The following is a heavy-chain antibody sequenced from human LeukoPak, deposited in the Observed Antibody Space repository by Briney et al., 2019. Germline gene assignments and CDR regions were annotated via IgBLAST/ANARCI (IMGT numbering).Heavy chain of an antibody. V-gene: IGHV1-18*01. D-gene: IGHD3-22*01. CDR1: GYTFTHYG. CDR3: PRGAPPRRSYDSSGYYSYSFDY. Sequence: ASVNVSCQASGYTFTHYGRIWVRQAPGHGLEWLGWISTYNGHTKYTQKLHSTVTMTPDTPTSTPYLELTRLRSADPAVPPCPRGAPPRRSYDSSGYYSYSFDYWGEGTL. CDR2: ISTYNGHT. J-gene: IGHJ4*02.